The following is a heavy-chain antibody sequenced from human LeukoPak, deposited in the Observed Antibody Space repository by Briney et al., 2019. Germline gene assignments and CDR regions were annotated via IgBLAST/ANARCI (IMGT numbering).Heavy chain of an antibody. CDR1: GYTLTSYY. V-gene: IGHV1-46*01. CDR2: INPSGGST. J-gene: IGHJ4*02. CDR3: ARQGISGSYYSDDDY. Sequence: GASVTVSCTASGYTLTSYYIHWVRQAPGQGLEWMGIINPSGGSTSYAQKFQGRVTMPRDTSKNQFSLKLSSVTAADTAVYYCARQGISGSYYSDDDYWGQGTLVTVSS. D-gene: IGHD1-26*01.